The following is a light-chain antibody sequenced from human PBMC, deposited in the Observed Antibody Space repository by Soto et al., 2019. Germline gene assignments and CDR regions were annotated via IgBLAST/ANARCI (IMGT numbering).Light chain of an antibody. CDR2: GAS. CDR1: QSVSSSY. V-gene: IGKV3-20*01. CDR3: QQYGSSLGT. J-gene: IGKJ5*01. Sequence: EIVLTQSPGTLSLSPGERATLSCRASQSVSSSYLAWYQQKPGQAPRLLIYGASSSATGIPDRFSGSGSGTDFTLTINRLEPEDFAVYYCQQYGSSLGTFGQGTRLEIK.